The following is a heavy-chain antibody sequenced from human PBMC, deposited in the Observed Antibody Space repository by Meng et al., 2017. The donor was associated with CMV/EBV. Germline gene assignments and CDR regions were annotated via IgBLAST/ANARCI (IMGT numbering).Heavy chain of an antibody. J-gene: IGHJ5*02. Sequence: QLQLQESGPGLVKPSETLSPTCTVPGGSISSSSYYWGWIRQPPGKGLEWIGSIYYSGSTYYNPSLKSRVTISVDTSKNQFSLKLSSVTAADTAVYYCARDLRLVAVAGNWFDPWGQGTLVTVSS. CDR2: IYYSGST. V-gene: IGHV4-39*07. CDR1: GGSISSSSYY. CDR3: ARDLRLVAVAGNWFDP. D-gene: IGHD6-19*01.